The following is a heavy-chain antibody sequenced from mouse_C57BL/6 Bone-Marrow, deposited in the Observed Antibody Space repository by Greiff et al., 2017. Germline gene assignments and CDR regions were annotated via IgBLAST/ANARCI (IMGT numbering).Heavy chain of an antibody. J-gene: IGHJ1*03. CDR1: GYTFTSYC. V-gene: IGHV1-64*01. D-gene: IGHD1-1*01. CDR2: IHPNSGST. Sequence: QVQLQQSGAELVKPGASVKLSCKASGYTFTSYCMHWVKQRPGQGLEWIGMIHPNSGSTNYNEKFKSKATLTVDKSSSTAYMQLSRLTSEDSAVYNGARYDCGSRYGDWYFDVWGTGTTVTVSS. CDR3: ARYDCGSRYGDWYFDV.